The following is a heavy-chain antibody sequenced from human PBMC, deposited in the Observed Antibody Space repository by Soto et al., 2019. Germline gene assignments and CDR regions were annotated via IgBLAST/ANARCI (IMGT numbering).Heavy chain of an antibody. CDR3: ARDEWGSGSLDY. V-gene: IGHV3-33*01. D-gene: IGHD3-10*01. CDR1: GFTFSSYG. Sequence: QVQLVESGGGVVQPGRSLRLSCAASGFTFSSYGMHWVRQAPGKGPEWVAVIWYDGSNKYYADSVKGRFTISRDNSKNTLYLQMNSQRAEDTAVYYCARDEWGSGSLDYWGQGTLVTVSS. J-gene: IGHJ4*02. CDR2: IWYDGSNK.